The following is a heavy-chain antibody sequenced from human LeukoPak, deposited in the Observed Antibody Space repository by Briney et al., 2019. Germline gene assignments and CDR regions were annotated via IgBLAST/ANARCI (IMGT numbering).Heavy chain of an antibody. CDR3: ARVGGYSSSYDDY. J-gene: IGHJ4*02. Sequence: PGGSLRLSCAASGFTFSSYSMTWVRQAPGKGLEWVSSISSSSSYIYYADSVKGRFTISRDNAENSLYLQMNSLRAEDTAVYYCARVGGYSSSYDDYWGQGTLVTVSS. V-gene: IGHV3-21*01. D-gene: IGHD6-13*01. CDR1: GFTFSSYS. CDR2: ISSSSSYI.